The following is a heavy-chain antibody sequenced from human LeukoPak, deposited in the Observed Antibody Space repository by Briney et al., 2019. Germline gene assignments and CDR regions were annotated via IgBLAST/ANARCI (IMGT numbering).Heavy chain of an antibody. V-gene: IGHV4-59*11. Sequence: SETLSLTCTVSGGSISSHYWSWIRQPPGKRLEWIGYIYYSGSTNYNPSLKSRVTISVDTSKNQFSLKLSSVTAADTAVYYCARGIVGATFVLAYWGQGTLVTVSS. J-gene: IGHJ4*02. CDR3: ARGIVGATFVLAY. D-gene: IGHD1-26*01. CDR2: IYYSGST. CDR1: GGSISSHY.